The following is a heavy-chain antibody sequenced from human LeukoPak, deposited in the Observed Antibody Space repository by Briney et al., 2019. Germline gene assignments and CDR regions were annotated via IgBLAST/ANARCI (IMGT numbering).Heavy chain of an antibody. CDR2: ISGSGGST. CDR3: AKDRSGGSGTLFPIFDF. Sequence: GGSLRLSCAASGFTFSTLAMNWVRQVPGKGLEWLSAISGSGGSTYYAGSVRGRFTVSRDNSQNTLYLQINSLGAGDTAVYYCAKDRSGGSGTLFPIFDFWGQGTQVTVSS. CDR1: GFTFSTLA. V-gene: IGHV3-23*01. D-gene: IGHD3-10*01. J-gene: IGHJ4*02.